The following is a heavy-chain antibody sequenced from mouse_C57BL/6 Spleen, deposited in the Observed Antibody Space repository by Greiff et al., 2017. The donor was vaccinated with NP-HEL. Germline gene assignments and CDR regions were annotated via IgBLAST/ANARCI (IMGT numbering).Heavy chain of an antibody. V-gene: IGHV1-39*01. D-gene: IGHD1-1*01. CDR2: INPNYGTT. CDR1: GYSFTDYN. Sequence: VQLQQSGPELVKPGASVKISCKASGYSFTDYNMNWVKKSNGKSLEWIGVINPNYGTTSYNQKFKGKATLTVDQSSSTAYMQLNSLTSEDSAVYYCARSHYGSRAYAMDYWGQGTSVTVSS. CDR3: ARSHYGSRAYAMDY. J-gene: IGHJ4*01.